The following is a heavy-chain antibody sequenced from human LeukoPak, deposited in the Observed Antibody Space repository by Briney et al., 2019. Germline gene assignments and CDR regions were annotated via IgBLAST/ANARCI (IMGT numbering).Heavy chain of an antibody. J-gene: IGHJ4*02. Sequence: GGSLRLSCATSGFTFYDYAMSWVRQAPGKGLEWVSGISGSGHNTYYIDSVKGRFTISRDVSTNTTYLEMNSLRVEDTAVYYCAILPILLVPGAKQNLDCWGQGALVTVSS. V-gene: IGHV3-23*01. CDR2: ISGSGHNT. D-gene: IGHD2-21*01. CDR3: AILPILLVPGAKQNLDC. CDR1: GFTFYDYA.